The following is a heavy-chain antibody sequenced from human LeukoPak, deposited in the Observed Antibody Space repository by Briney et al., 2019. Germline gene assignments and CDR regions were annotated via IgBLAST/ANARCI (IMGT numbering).Heavy chain of an antibody. Sequence: SETLSLTCTVSGGSISSGSYYWSWIRQPAGKGLEWIGRIYTSGSTYYNPSLKSRVTISIDSSNTQFSLYLISVPAAHSAVYYCARDTSLGYCGGDCYPDNWGQGTLVTVSS. D-gene: IGHD2-21*02. CDR1: GGSISSGSYY. CDR2: IYTSGST. CDR3: ARDTSLGYCGGDCYPDN. V-gene: IGHV4-61*02. J-gene: IGHJ4*02.